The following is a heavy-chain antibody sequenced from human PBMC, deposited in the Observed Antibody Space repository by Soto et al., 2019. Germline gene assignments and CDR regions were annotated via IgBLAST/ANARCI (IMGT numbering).Heavy chain of an antibody. J-gene: IGHJ4*02. D-gene: IGHD1-26*01. CDR1: GFTFSSYG. CDR3: ARDPSGSYYGVDY. V-gene: IGHV3-33*01. Sequence: QVQLVESGGGVVQPGRSLRLSCAASGFTFSSYGMHWVRQAPGKGLEWVAVIWYDGSNKYYADSVKGRFTISRDNSKNTLYLQMNSMRAEDTAVYYCARDPSGSYYGVDYWGQGTLVTVSS. CDR2: IWYDGSNK.